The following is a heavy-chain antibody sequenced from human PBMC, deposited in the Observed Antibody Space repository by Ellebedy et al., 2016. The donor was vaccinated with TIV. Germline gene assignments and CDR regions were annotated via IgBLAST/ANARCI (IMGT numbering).Heavy chain of an antibody. J-gene: IGHJ4*02. CDR1: GDSISSYY. CDR3: ARGQGWLQPDF. V-gene: IGHV4-59*08. CDR2: IYDSGST. Sequence: LRLSXTVPGDSISSYYWSWIRQPPGKGLEWIGYIYDSGSTNYSPSLKSRITMSLDTSKNQFSLKVTSTTAADSAVYYCARGQGWLQPDFWGQGTLVTVSS. D-gene: IGHD6-19*01.